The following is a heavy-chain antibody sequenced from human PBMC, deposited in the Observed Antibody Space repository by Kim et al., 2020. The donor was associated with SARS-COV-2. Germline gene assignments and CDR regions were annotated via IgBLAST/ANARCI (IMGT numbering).Heavy chain of an antibody. CDR2: INSDGSST. D-gene: IGHD3-3*01. CDR1: GFTVSSYW. CDR3: ARESGLRFLEWSPPLYWYIDL. Sequence: GGSLRLSCAASGFTVSSYWMHWVRQAPGKGLVWVSRINSDGSSTSYADSVKGRFTISRDNAKNTLYLQMNSLRAEDTAVCYCARESGLRFLEWSPPLYWYIDLWGRGTLVTVSS. V-gene: IGHV3-74*01. J-gene: IGHJ2*01.